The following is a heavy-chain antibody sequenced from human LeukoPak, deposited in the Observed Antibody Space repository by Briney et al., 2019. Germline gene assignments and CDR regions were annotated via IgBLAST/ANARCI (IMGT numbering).Heavy chain of an antibody. D-gene: IGHD6-6*01. Sequence: VASVTVSCKASGYTFTGYYMHWVRQAPGQGLAWMGWINPNSGGTNYAQKFQGRVTMTRDTSISTAYMELSRLRSDDTAVYYCARVPSSIAARLGYFDYWGQGTLVTVSS. CDR3: ARVPSSIAARLGYFDY. CDR2: INPNSGGT. J-gene: IGHJ4*02. CDR1: GYTFTGYY. V-gene: IGHV1-2*02.